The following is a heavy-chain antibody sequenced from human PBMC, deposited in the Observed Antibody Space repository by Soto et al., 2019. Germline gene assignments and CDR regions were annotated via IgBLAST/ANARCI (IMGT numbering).Heavy chain of an antibody. D-gene: IGHD5-18*01. Sequence: QVQLVQSGAEVKKPESSVKVSCKAPGGTFSTYAISWVRQAPGQGLEWMGGIIPMFGTANYEQRFQDRVTITANQSTNTVYMELSSLKSEDTPVYFCASGIQLWLRRINNGYSGWGQGTLVTVSS. CDR1: GGTFSTYA. CDR2: IIPMFGTA. CDR3: ASGIQLWLRRINNGYSG. J-gene: IGHJ4*02. V-gene: IGHV1-69*12.